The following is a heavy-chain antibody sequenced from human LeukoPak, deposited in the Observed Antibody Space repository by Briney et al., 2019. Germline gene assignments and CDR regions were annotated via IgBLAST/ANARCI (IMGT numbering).Heavy chain of an antibody. J-gene: IGHJ6*03. V-gene: IGHV3-21*01. D-gene: IGHD5/OR15-5a*01. CDR3: ARDPPLVSGPVYYYYYMDV. Sequence: GGTLRLSCAASGFIFGNYGMNWVRQAPGKGLEWVSSISRSSYYIYYTDSVKGRFTISRDNAKNSLYLQMNSLRAEDTAVYYCARDPPLVSGPVYYYYYMDVWGKGTTVTVSS. CDR2: ISRSSYYI. CDR1: GFIFGNYG.